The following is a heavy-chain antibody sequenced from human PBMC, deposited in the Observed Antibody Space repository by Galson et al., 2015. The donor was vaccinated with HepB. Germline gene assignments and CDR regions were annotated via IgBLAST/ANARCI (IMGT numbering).Heavy chain of an antibody. V-gene: IGHV1-8*02. CDR3: ASGTGPTGI. J-gene: IGHJ3*02. CDR1: GGTFSSYA. Sequence: SVKVSCKASGGTFSSYAISWVRQAPGQGLEWMGWMNPNSGNAGYAQKFQGRVTMTRNTSISTAYMELSSLRSEDTAVYYCASGTGPTGIWGQGTMVTVSS. D-gene: IGHD4-17*01. CDR2: MNPNSGNA.